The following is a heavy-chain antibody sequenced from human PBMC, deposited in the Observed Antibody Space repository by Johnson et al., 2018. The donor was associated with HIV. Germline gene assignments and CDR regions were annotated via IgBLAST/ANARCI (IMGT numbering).Heavy chain of an antibody. V-gene: IGHV3-30*02. CDR3: ASGGPLSGSDECCFDV. CDR2: IRYDGSNK. Sequence: QVQLVESGGGVVQPGGSLRLSCAAFGFTFSSYGMHWVRQAPGKGLEWVAFIRYDGSNKYYADSVKGRFTISRDNTKNTLYLQMNSLRAEDTAVYYCASGGPLSGSDECCFDVWGQGTMVTVSS. CDR1: GFTFSSYG. D-gene: IGHD1-26*01. J-gene: IGHJ3*01.